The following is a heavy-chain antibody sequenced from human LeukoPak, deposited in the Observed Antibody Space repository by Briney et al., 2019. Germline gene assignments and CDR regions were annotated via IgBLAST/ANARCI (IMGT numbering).Heavy chain of an antibody. J-gene: IGHJ4*02. V-gene: IGHV4-39*01. CDR1: RGSTSSSSYY. Sequence: SETLSLTCTVSRGSTSSSSYYWGWIRQPPGRGLEWIGTIYYSGTTYYNPSLRSRVTMSVDTSRDRFSLSLSFVTAADTAVYYCARRPIVVVPAASHYFDYWGQGILVAVSS. D-gene: IGHD2-2*01. CDR2: IYYSGTT. CDR3: ARRPIVVVPAASHYFDY.